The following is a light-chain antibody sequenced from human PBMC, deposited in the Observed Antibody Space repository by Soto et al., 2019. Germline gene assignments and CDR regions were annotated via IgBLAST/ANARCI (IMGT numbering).Light chain of an antibody. CDR1: QSINIY. CDR3: QQSNSTPYT. J-gene: IGKJ2*01. Sequence: DVQMTQSPSSLSASVGDRVTITCRASQSINIYLNWYQQKPGRAPKVLIYNVSTLRSGVPSRFSGGRSGTELTLTISSLQPEDFGTYYCQQSNSTPYTFGQGTNLEIQ. V-gene: IGKV1-39*01. CDR2: NVS.